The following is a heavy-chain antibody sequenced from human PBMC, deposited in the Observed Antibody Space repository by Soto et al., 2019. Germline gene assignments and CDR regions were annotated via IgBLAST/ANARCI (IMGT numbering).Heavy chain of an antibody. CDR1: GDSVSTNTAT. CDR3: VRLIGNSSLAS. V-gene: IGHV6-1*01. D-gene: IGHD6-6*01. CDR2: TYYRSEWYN. J-gene: IGHJ4*02. Sequence: QVQLQQSGPGLVKPSQTLSLTCDISGDSVSTNTATWNWIRQSPSRGLEWLGRTYYRSEWYNDSAVSVKXRXTXRXXLSNNHVSLQLNSVTPDDTAVYYCVRLIGNSSLASWGQGTLVTVSS.